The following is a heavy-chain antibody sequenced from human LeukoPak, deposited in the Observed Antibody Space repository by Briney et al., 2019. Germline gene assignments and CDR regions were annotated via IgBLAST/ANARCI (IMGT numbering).Heavy chain of an antibody. Sequence: GGSLRLSCAVSGFTFTGYGMHWVRQAPGRGLEWVAFTLYDGTSQYYPDSLRGRFTISRDNSKNTLFLQMNNLTHDDTAVYYCAKDLLLRQFVLDFWGQGTPVTASS. CDR3: AKDLLLRQFVLDF. D-gene: IGHD5-24*01. V-gene: IGHV3-30*02. J-gene: IGHJ4*02. CDR1: GFTFTGYG. CDR2: TLYDGTSQ.